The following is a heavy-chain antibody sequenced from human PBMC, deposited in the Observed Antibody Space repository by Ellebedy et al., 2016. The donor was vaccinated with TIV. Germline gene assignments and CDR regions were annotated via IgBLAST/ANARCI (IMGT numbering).Heavy chain of an antibody. Sequence: GGSLRLXXAASGFNFSNYGIQWVRQAPGKGLDWVGLISYDGSKKYYAASVKGRFTISRDNAKNSLYLRMSSLSAEDTAVYYCARDLSGGSGTWFDSWGQGTLVNVSS. CDR1: GFNFSNYG. D-gene: IGHD3-10*01. V-gene: IGHV3-30*12. CDR2: ISYDGSKK. CDR3: ARDLSGGSGTWFDS. J-gene: IGHJ5*01.